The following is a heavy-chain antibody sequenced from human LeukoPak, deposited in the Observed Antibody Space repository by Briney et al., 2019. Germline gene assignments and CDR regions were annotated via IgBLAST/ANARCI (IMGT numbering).Heavy chain of an antibody. CDR1: GYTFANFG. J-gene: IGHJ4*02. V-gene: IGHV1-18*01. CDR2: ISVYNGNT. D-gene: IGHD2-2*02. CDR3: ARTCSSSSCYMVH. Sequence: GASVKVSCKAFGYTFANFGITWVRQAPGQGLEWMGWISVYNGNTNYAQNLQGRVTLTTDTSTSTAYMELRSLRSDDTALYYCARTCSSSSCYMVHWGQGTLVTVSS.